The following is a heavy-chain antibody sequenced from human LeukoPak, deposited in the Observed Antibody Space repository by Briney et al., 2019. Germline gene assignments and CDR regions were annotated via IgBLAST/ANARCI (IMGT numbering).Heavy chain of an antibody. Sequence: GRSLRPSCAASGFTFSSYGMHWVRQAPGKGLEWVAVISYDGSNKYYADSVKGRFTISRDNSKNTLYLQMNSLRAEDTAVYYCAKIADYYDSSGYYKRTYFDYWGQGTLVTVSS. D-gene: IGHD3-22*01. CDR3: AKIADYYDSSGYYKRTYFDY. J-gene: IGHJ4*02. V-gene: IGHV3-30*18. CDR2: ISYDGSNK. CDR1: GFTFSSYG.